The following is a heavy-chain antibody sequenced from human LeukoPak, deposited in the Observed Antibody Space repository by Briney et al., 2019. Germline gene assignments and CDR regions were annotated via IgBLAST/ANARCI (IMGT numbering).Heavy chain of an antibody. CDR1: GGSISSGGYY. CDR2: IYYSGSP. J-gene: IGHJ4*02. CDR3: ARDKDGSYYDY. Sequence: PSETLSLTSTDSGGSISSGGYYWSWIRQHPGKGLEWIGYIYYSGSPYYNPSLKSRVTISVDTSKNQFSLKLSSVTAADTAVYYCARDKDGSYYDYWGQGTLVTVSS. D-gene: IGHD1-26*01. V-gene: IGHV4-31*03.